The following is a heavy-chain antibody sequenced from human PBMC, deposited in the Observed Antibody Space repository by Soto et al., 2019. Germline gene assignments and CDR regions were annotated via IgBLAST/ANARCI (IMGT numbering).Heavy chain of an antibody. J-gene: IGHJ4*02. V-gene: IGHV4-59*01. CDR2: IYYRGNT. CDR1: SGSISSSY. CDR3: GRYAGYVDS. Sequence: QVQLQESGPGLVKPSETLSLICTVSSGSISSSYWTWLRQPPGRGLEWIGDIYYRGNTNYNPSLESRVTISIDTSKKQFSLKVTSVTAADTAVYYCGRYAGYVDSWGQGTLVTVSS. D-gene: IGHD2-15*01.